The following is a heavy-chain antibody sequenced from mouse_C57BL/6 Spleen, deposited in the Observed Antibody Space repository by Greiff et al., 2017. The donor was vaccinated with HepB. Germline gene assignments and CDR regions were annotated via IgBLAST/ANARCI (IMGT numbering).Heavy chain of an antibody. CDR1: GYTFTDYN. D-gene: IGHD1-1*02. Sequence: EVKLQESGPELVKPGASVKIPCKASGYTFTDYNMDWVKQSHGKSLEWIGDINPNNGGTIYNQKFKGKATLTVDKSSSTAYMELRSLTSEDTAVYYCARLLWDYDDWYFDVWGTGTTVTVSS. CDR2: INPNNGGT. CDR3: ARLLWDYDDWYFDV. V-gene: IGHV1-18*01. J-gene: IGHJ1*03.